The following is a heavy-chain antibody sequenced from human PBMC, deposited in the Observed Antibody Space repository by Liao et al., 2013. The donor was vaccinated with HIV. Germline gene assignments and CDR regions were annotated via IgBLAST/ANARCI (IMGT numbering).Heavy chain of an antibody. V-gene: IGHV4-39*07. CDR2: IYYSGST. D-gene: IGHD3-3*01. Sequence: QLQLQESGPGLVKPSETLSLTCTVSGGSISSSSYYWGWIRQPPGKGLEWIGSIYYSGSTYYNPSLKSRVTISVDTSKNQFSLKLSSVTAADTAVYYCARDPIFGVVLSYWYFDLWGRWHPGHCLL. CDR1: GGSISSSSYY. CDR3: ARDPIFGVVLSYWYFDL. J-gene: IGHJ2*01.